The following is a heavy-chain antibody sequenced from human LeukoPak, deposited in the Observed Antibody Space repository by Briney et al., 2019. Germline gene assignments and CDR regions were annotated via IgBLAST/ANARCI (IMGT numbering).Heavy chain of an antibody. D-gene: IGHD3-3*01. CDR1: GFTFSSYS. CDR3: ARDRRFLEWFTYSGGGLLDV. J-gene: IGHJ6*04. CDR2: ISSSSSYI. V-gene: IGHV3-21*01. Sequence: PGGSLRLSCAASGFTFSSYSMNWVRQAPGKGLEWVSSISSSSSYIYYADSVKGRFTISRDNAKNSLYLQMNSLRAEDTAVYYCARDRRFLEWFTYSGGGLLDVWGKGTTVTVSS.